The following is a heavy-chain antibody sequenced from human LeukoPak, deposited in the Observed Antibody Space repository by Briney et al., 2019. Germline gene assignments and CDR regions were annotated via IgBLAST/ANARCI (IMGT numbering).Heavy chain of an antibody. J-gene: IGHJ3*02. CDR1: GFTVSNAW. D-gene: IGHD6-19*01. Sequence: GGSLRLSCAASGFTVSNAWMSWVRQAPGKGLEWVGRIKSKTDGGTTDYAAPVKGRFTISRDDSKNALYLQMNSLKTEDTAVYYCTTDLIAVAELDAFDIWAQGTMVTVSS. CDR3: TTDLIAVAELDAFDI. CDR2: IKSKTDGGTT. V-gene: IGHV3-15*01.